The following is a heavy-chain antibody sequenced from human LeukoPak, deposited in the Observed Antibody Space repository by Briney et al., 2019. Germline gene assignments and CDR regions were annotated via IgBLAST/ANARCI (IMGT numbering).Heavy chain of an antibody. CDR2: IYYSGST. CDR3: ARRWRSNREFDY. CDR1: GGSISSSSYY. J-gene: IGHJ4*02. Sequence: PSETLSLTCTVSGGSISSSSYYWGWIRQPPGKGLEWIGCIYYSGSTYYNPSLKSRVTISVDTSKIQFSLKLSSVTAADTAVYYCARRWRSNREFDYWGQGTLVTVSS. D-gene: IGHD1-26*01. V-gene: IGHV4-39*01.